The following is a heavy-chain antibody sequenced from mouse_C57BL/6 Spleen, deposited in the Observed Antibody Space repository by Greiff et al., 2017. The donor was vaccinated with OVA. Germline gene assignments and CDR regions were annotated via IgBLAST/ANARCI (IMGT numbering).Heavy chain of an antibody. D-gene: IGHD2-2*01. Sequence: EVKLQESGGGLVQPKGSLKLSCAASGFSFNTYAMNWVRQAPGKGLEWVARIRSKSNNYATYYADSVKDRFTISRDDSESMLYLQMNNLKTEDTAMYYCVRMVTTGYYFDYWGQGTTLTVSS. CDR2: IRSKSNNYAT. V-gene: IGHV10-1*01. CDR1: GFSFNTYA. J-gene: IGHJ2*01. CDR3: VRMVTTGYYFDY.